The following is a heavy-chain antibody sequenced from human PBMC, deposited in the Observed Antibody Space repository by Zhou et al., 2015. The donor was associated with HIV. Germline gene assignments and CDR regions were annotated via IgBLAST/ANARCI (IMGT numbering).Heavy chain of an antibody. CDR1: GFTFSNAW. J-gene: IGHJ4*02. Sequence: VQLVESGGGLVQPGGSLRLSCAASGFTFSNAWMSWVRQTPGKGLEWVGRIKSKTDGGTRDYAAPVKGRFGISRDDSKNTLFLQMISLKTEDTGVYYCVRDGRRRGDSYYGSFDWGQGTLVIVSS. CDR3: VRDGRRRGDSYYGSFD. D-gene: IGHD3-10*01. CDR2: IKSKTDGGTR. V-gene: IGHV3-15*05.